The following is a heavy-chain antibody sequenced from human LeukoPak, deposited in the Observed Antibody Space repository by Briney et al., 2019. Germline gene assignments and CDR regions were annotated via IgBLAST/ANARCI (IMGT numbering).Heavy chain of an antibody. CDR3: ARVGYYDSSGYYYVGN. Sequence: PSETLSLTCTASGCSISSSSYYWGWMCQPPGKGLVSTGYIYYRGSTYYNPSLNSRVTISVDTTNSQYSLKISSVTAADTAVYLCARVGYYDSSGYYYVGNWGQGTLVTVSS. V-gene: IGHV4-39*07. CDR1: GCSISSSSYY. J-gene: IGHJ4*02. CDR2: IYYRGST. D-gene: IGHD3-22*01.